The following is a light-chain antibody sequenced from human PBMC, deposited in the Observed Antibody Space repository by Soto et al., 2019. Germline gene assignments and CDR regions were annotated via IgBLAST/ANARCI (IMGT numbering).Light chain of an antibody. Sequence: QSALTQPSSVSVSHVQSITISCTGTSSDVGGYNYVSGYQQQPGKAPKFMIYDVTNRPSGVSNRFSGSKSGNTASLTISGLQAEDEADYYCCSYTTSNTRQIVFGTGTKVTVL. V-gene: IGLV2-14*01. CDR1: SSDVGGYNY. CDR2: DVT. J-gene: IGLJ1*01. CDR3: CSYTTSNTRQIV.